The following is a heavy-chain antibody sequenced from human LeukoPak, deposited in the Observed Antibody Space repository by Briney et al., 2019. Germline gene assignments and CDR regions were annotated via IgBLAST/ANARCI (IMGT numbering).Heavy chain of an antibody. Sequence: GASVKVSCKASGGTFSSYAISWVRQAPGQGLEWMGGIIPIFGTANYAQKFQGRVTITTDESTSTAYMELSSLRSEDTAVYYCARGGDSSGYYYCDYWGQGSLVTVSS. CDR3: ARGGDSSGYYYCDY. V-gene: IGHV1-69*05. J-gene: IGHJ4*02. D-gene: IGHD3-22*01. CDR2: IIPIFGTA. CDR1: GGTFSSYA.